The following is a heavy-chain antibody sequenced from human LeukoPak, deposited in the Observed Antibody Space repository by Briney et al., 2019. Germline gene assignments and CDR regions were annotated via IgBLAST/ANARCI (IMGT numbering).Heavy chain of an antibody. CDR3: ARGYSSGWYYFDY. J-gene: IGHJ4*02. V-gene: IGHV4-38-2*02. CDR2: IYHGRST. Sequence: SETLSLTCSVSGDSITGYYWGWIRQPPGKGLEWIGSIYHGRSTSYNPSLKSRVTISVDTSKNQFSLKLSSVTAADTAVYYCARGYSSGWYYFDYWGQGTLVTVSS. CDR1: GDSITGYY. D-gene: IGHD6-19*01.